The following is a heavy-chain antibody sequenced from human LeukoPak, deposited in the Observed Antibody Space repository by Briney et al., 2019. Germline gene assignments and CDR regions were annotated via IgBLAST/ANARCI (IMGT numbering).Heavy chain of an antibody. CDR2: IYSGGST. D-gene: IGHD2-21*02. V-gene: IGHV3-53*01. Sequence: GGSLRLSCAASGFTVSSNYVSWVRQAPGKGLEWVSVIYSGGSTYYADSVKGRFTISRDNSKNTLYLQMNSLRAEDTAVYYCARDWAYCGGDCYYYYYGMDVWGQGTTVTVSS. CDR3: ARDWAYCGGDCYYYYYGMDV. CDR1: GFTVSSNY. J-gene: IGHJ6*02.